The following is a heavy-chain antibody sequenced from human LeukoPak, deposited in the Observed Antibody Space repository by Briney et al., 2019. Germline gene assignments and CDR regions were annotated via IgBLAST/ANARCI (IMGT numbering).Heavy chain of an antibody. Sequence: SETLSLTCAVYGGSFSGYYWSWIRQPPGKGLEWIGEISHSGSTNYNPSFKSRVTISVDTSKNQFSLKLSSVTAADTAVYYCAAQGPDSSGYLVVYWGQGTLVTVSS. V-gene: IGHV4-34*01. J-gene: IGHJ4*02. CDR2: ISHSGST. D-gene: IGHD3-22*01. CDR3: AAQGPDSSGYLVVY. CDR1: GGSFSGYY.